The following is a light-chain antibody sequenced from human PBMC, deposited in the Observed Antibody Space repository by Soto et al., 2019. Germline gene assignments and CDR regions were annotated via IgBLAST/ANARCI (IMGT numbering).Light chain of an antibody. CDR3: QSYDSSLSGSGV. CDR2: GNS. Sequence: QSVLTQPPSVSGAPGQRVTISCTGSSSNIGAGYDVHWYQQLPGTAPKLLIYGNSNRPSGVPDRVSGSKSGTSASLAITGLQAEDEAEYYCQSYDSSLSGSGVFGGGTKLTVL. V-gene: IGLV1-40*01. J-gene: IGLJ2*01. CDR1: SSNIGAGYD.